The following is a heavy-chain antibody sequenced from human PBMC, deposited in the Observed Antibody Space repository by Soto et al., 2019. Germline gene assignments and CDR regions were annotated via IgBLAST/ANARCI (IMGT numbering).Heavy chain of an antibody. D-gene: IGHD3-3*01. Sequence: GSLRLSGAASGFTFSSYTMNWVRQAPGKGLEWVSSISSRSSYIYYADSVKGRFTISRDNAKISVYLQMNSLRAEDTAVYYCARDQRYDFWSGYYRDYGMDVWGQGTTVTVSS. CDR3: ARDQRYDFWSGYYRDYGMDV. CDR2: ISSRSSYI. J-gene: IGHJ6*02. V-gene: IGHV3-21*01. CDR1: GFTFSSYT.